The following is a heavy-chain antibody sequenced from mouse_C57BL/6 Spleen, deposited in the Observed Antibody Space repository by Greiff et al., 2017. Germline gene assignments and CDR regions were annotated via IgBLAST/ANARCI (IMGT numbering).Heavy chain of an antibody. CDR1: GYTFTSYW. D-gene: IGHD1-1*01. J-gene: IGHJ3*01. V-gene: IGHV1-72*01. CDR2: IDPNSGGT. CDR3: ARDYYGSSYDWFAY. Sequence: QVQLQQSGAELVKPGASVKLSCKASGYTFTSYWMHWVKQRPGRGLEWIGRIDPNSGGTKYNEKFKSKDTLTVDKPSSTAYMQLSSLTSEDSAVYYCARDYYGSSYDWFAYWGQGTLVTVSA.